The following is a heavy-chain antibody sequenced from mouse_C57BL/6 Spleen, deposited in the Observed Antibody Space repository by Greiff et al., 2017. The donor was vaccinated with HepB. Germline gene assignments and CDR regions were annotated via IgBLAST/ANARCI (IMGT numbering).Heavy chain of an antibody. CDR3: ARGRNWDYFDY. CDR2: IDPSDSYT. V-gene: IGHV1-59*01. J-gene: IGHJ2*01. CDR1: GYTFTSYW. D-gene: IGHD4-1*01. Sequence: QVQLQQPGAELVRPGPSVKLSCKASGYTFTSYWMHWVKQRPGQGLEWIGVIDPSDSYTNYNQKFKGKATLTVDTSSSTAYMQLSSLTSEDSAVYYCARGRNWDYFDYWGQGTTLTVSS.